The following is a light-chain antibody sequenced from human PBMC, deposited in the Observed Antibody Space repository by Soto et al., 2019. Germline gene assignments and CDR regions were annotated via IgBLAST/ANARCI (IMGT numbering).Light chain of an antibody. J-gene: IGKJ2*01. CDR1: QSISTW. V-gene: IGKV1-5*03. CDR3: HQYNSYLYT. CDR2: KAS. Sequence: DVQMTQSPSTLSASVGDRVTITCRASQSISTWLAWYQQKPGKAPNLLIYKASNLESGVPSRFSGSGSGTEFTLTISSLQPDDFATYYCHQYNSYLYTFGQGTKLEIK.